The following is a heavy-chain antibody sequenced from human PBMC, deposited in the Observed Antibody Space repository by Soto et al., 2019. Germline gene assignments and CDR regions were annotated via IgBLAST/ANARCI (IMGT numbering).Heavy chain of an antibody. Sequence: ESGGGLVQPGRSLRLSCAASGFTFDDYAMHWVRQAPGKGLEWVSGISWNSGSIGYADSVKGRFTISRDNAKNSLYLQMNSLRAEDTALYYCQSIAVAGTVVSWGQGTLVTVSS. CDR2: ISWNSGSI. CDR1: GFTFDDYA. CDR3: QSIAVAGTVVS. D-gene: IGHD6-19*01. J-gene: IGHJ4*02. V-gene: IGHV3-9*01.